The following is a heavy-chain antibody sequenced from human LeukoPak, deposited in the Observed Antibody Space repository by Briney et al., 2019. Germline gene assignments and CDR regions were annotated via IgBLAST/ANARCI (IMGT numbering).Heavy chain of an antibody. CDR3: ARGFEDTAMANYYYMDV. J-gene: IGHJ6*03. Sequence: SETLSLTCAVYGGSFSGYYWSWIRQPPGKGLEWIGEINHSGSTNYNPSLKSRVTISVDTSKNQSSLKLSSVTAADTAVYYCARGFEDTAMANYYYMDVWGKGTTVTVSS. D-gene: IGHD5-18*01. V-gene: IGHV4-34*01. CDR1: GGSFSGYY. CDR2: INHSGST.